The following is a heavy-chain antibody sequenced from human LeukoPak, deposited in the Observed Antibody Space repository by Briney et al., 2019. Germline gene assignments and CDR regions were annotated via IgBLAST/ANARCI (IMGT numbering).Heavy chain of an antibody. V-gene: IGHV3-30-3*01. Sequence: GGSLRLSCAASGFTFSSYAMHWVRQAPGEGLEWVAVISYDGSNKYYADSVKGRFTISRDNSKNTLYLQMNSLRAEDTAVYYCARDGATATVTTVYYFDYWGQGTLVTVSS. D-gene: IGHD4-17*01. J-gene: IGHJ4*02. CDR3: ARDGATATVTTVYYFDY. CDR2: ISYDGSNK. CDR1: GFTFSSYA.